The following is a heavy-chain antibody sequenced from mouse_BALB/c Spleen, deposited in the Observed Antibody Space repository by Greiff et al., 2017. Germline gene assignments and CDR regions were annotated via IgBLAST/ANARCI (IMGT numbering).Heavy chain of an antibody. CDR1: GFSLTSYG. Sequence: VQLQESGPGLVQPSQSLSITCTVSGFSLTSYGVHWVRQSPGKGLEWLGVIWSGGSTDYNAAFISRLSISKDNSKSQVFFKMNSLQANDTAINYCASPYYRYDVAYWGQGTLVTVSA. CDR2: IWSGGST. D-gene: IGHD2-14*01. CDR3: ASPYYRYDVAY. V-gene: IGHV2-2*02. J-gene: IGHJ3*01.